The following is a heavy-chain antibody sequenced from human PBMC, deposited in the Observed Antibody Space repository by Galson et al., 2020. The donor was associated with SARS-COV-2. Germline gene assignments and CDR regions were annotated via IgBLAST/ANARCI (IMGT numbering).Heavy chain of an antibody. Sequence: SQTLSLTCAVYGGSFSGYYWSWIRQPPGKGLEWIGEINHSGSTNYNPSLKSRVTISVDTSKNQFSLKLSSVTAADTAVYYCARGSEGVDTALPYTEPKTYFDYWGQGTLVTVSS. CDR3: ARGSEGVDTALPYTEPKTYFDY. CDR1: GGSFSGYY. V-gene: IGHV4-34*01. J-gene: IGHJ4*02. CDR2: INHSGST. D-gene: IGHD5-18*01.